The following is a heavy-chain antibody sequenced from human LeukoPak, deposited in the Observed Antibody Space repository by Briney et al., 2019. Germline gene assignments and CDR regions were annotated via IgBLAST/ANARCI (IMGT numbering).Heavy chain of an antibody. CDR1: GGTFSSYA. Sequence: SVKVSCKASGGTFSSYAISWVRQAPGQGLEWMGGIIPIFGTANYAQKFQGRVTITADESTSTAYMELSSLRSEDTAVYYCARVAYYYDSAGLYLNYFYGMDVWGQGTTVTVSS. D-gene: IGHD3-22*01. CDR3: ARVAYYYDSAGLYLNYFYGMDV. CDR2: IIPIFGTA. V-gene: IGHV1-69*13. J-gene: IGHJ6*02.